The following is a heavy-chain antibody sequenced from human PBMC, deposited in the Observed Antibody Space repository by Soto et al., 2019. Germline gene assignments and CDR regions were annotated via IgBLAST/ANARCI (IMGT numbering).Heavy chain of an antibody. V-gene: IGHV3-30-3*01. CDR1: GFTFSNYA. CDR3: ARPAATVIYYSGMDV. Sequence: GGSLRLSCAASGFTFSNYAMHWVRQAPGKGLEWVAIISFDGSNEHYADSVQGRFTISRDNSENTLYLQMNSLRADDTAVYYCARPAATVIYYSGMDVWGQGTTVTVSS. D-gene: IGHD2-2*01. CDR2: ISFDGSNE. J-gene: IGHJ6*02.